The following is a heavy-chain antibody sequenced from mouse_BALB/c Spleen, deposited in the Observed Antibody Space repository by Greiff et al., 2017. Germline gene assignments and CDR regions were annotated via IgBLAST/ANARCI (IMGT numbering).Heavy chain of an antibody. CDR2: ISNLAYSI. D-gene: IGHD1-1*01. CDR3: AREGYYGSSHYFDY. V-gene: IGHV5-15*02. J-gene: IGHJ2*01. Sequence: EVKLQESGGGLVQPGGSRKLSCAASGFTFSDYGMAWVRQAPGKGPEWVAFISNLAYSIYYADTVTGRFTISRENAKNTLYLEMSSLRSEDTAMYYCAREGYYGSSHYFDYWGQGTTLTVSS. CDR1: GFTFSDYG.